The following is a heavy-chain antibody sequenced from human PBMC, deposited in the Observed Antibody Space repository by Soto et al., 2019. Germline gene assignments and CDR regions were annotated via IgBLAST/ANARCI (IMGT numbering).Heavy chain of an antibody. D-gene: IGHD5-12*01. CDR1: GGSVNINIYD. V-gene: IGHV4-39*02. Sequence: SECLSLARAVSGGSVNINIYDWCWIRQPPGQGLEWIGSIFYTGTTFYNPSLESRVTMSVDTSKNSFSLHLTSVTAADTAVYFCARLVVVAPVVSVRGQGTLVTLSS. J-gene: IGHJ4*02. CDR3: ARLVVVAPVVSV. CDR2: IFYTGTT.